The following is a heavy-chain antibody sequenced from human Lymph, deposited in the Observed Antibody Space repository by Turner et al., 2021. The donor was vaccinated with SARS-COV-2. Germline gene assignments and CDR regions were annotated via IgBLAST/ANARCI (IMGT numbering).Heavy chain of an antibody. CDR1: GFTVSSIY. V-gene: IGHV3-66*01. CDR2: IYSDGST. Sequence: EVQLVESGGGLVQPGGSLRPSCAAAGFTVSSIYMPWVRQAPGKGLEWVSVIYSDGSTSYADSVKGRFTISRDISKNTLYLQMNSLRAEDTAVYFCARDMREGSLGFDYWGQGTLVTVSS. J-gene: IGHJ4*02. CDR3: ARDMREGSLGFDY. D-gene: IGHD2-15*01.